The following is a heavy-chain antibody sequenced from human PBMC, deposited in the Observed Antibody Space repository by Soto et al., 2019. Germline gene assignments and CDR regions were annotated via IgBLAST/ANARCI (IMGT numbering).Heavy chain of an antibody. CDR1: GFTFSIYW. CDR2: IKQDGSEK. CDR3: ARDRSWHSPIDY. Sequence: GGSLRISCASSGFTFSIYWMSWVRQAPGKGLEWVANIKQDGSEKYYVDSVKGRFTISRDNAKNSLYLQMNSLRAEDTAVYYCARDRSWHSPIDYWGQGTMVTVSS. V-gene: IGHV3-7*01. D-gene: IGHD6-13*01. J-gene: IGHJ4*02.